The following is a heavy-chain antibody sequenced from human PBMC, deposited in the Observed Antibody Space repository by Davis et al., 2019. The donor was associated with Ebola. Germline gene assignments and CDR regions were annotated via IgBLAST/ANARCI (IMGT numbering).Heavy chain of an antibody. J-gene: IGHJ1*01. Sequence: PSETLSLTCTVSGGSISSSSYYWGWIRQPPGKGLEWFGSIYYSGSTSYSPSLKSRVTISVDTSKNQFSLKLNSVTAADTAVYYCARLADFYFQHWGQGTLVTVSS. D-gene: IGHD2/OR15-2a*01. CDR3: ARLADFYFQH. CDR1: GGSISSSSYY. CDR2: IYYSGST. V-gene: IGHV4-39*01.